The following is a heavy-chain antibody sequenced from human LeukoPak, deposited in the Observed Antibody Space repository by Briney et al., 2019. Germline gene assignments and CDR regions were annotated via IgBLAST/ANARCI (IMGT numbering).Heavy chain of an antibody. CDR1: GFTFSTSV. CDR2: ISSSGSTI. D-gene: IGHD6-19*01. V-gene: IGHV3-48*04. CDR3: ARVRSGWSNDAFDI. Sequence: GGSLRLSCATSGFTFSTSVMNWVRQAPGKGLEWVSYISSSGSTIYYADSVKGRFTISRDNAKNSLYLQMNSLRAEDTAVYYCARVRSGWSNDAFDIWGQGTMVTVSS. J-gene: IGHJ3*02.